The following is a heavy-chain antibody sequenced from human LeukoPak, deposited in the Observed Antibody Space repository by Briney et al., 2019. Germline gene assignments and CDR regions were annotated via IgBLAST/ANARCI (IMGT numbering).Heavy chain of an antibody. CDR3: ASGVGYSGYDYAFDI. D-gene: IGHD5-12*01. CDR1: GGSISSYY. V-gene: IGHV4-4*07. CDR2: IYTSGST. J-gene: IGHJ3*02. Sequence: SETLSLTCTVSGGSISSYYWRWIRQPAGKGLEWIGRIYTSGSTNYNPSLKSRVTMSVDTSKNQFPLKLSSVTAADTAVYYCASGVGYSGYDYAFDIWGQGTMVTVSS.